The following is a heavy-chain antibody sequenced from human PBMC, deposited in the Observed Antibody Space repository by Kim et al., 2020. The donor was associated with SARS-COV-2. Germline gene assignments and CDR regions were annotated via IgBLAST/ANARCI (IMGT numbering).Heavy chain of an antibody. CDR3: AREAVAGSFDH. Sequence: NTRYSQKCQAIVSMTRDTSATTAYLELSGLRSEDTAVYYCAREAVAGSFDHWGQGTLVTVSS. V-gene: IGHV1-3*01. J-gene: IGHJ4*02. CDR2: NT. D-gene: IGHD6-19*01.